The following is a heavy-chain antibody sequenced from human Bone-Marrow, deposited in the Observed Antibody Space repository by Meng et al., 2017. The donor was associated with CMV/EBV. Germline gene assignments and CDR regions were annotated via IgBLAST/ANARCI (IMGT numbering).Heavy chain of an antibody. CDR1: GFTFISYS. V-gene: IGHV3-21*01. CDR3: ASSSPEE. J-gene: IGHJ4*02. Sequence: GESLKISCAASGFTFISYSMNWVRQAPGKGLEWVSSISSSSSYIYYADSVKGRFTISRDNAKNSLYLQMNSLRAEDTAVYYCASSSPEEWGQGTLVTVSS. D-gene: IGHD6-13*01. CDR2: ISSSSSYI.